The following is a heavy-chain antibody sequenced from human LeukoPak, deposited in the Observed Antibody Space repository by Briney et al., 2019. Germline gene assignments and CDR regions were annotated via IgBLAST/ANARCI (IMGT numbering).Heavy chain of an antibody. V-gene: IGHV5-51*01. CDR1: GYTFISQW. CDR2: IYPGDSDI. CDR3: ARWHAYNYFFDY. J-gene: IGHJ4*02. D-gene: IGHD5-24*01. Sequence: GESLKISCKASGYTFISQWIGWVRQMPGRGLEWVGIIYPGDSDIRYSPSFQGQVTISADKSITTAYLEWNSLKASDTAIYFCARWHAYNYFFDYWGQGTVITVSS.